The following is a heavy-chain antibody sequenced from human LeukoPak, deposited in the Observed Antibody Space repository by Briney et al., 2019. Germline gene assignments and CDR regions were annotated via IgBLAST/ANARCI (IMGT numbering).Heavy chain of an antibody. CDR2: ISAYNGNT. D-gene: IGHD7-27*01. Sequence: ASVKVSCKGSGYTFTSYGISLLRQAPAQGLEWMGWISAYNGNTNYAQKLQGKVTMTTDTSTSTAYMELRSLRSDDTAVYYCARSELGSFDPWGQGTLVTVS. J-gene: IGHJ5*02. V-gene: IGHV1-18*01. CDR3: ARSELGSFDP. CDR1: GYTFTSYG.